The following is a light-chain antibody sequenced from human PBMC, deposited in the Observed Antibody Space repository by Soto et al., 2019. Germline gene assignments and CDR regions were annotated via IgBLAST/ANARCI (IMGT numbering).Light chain of an antibody. Sequence: EIVLTQSPGTLSLSPGERATLSCRASQSVSSSYLAWYQQKPGQAPRLLIYGASRRATGIPDRFSGSGSGTDFTLTISRLEPEDFAVYYCQQYGSSPLVTFGQGTKVEIK. CDR3: QQYGSSPLVT. V-gene: IGKV3-20*01. CDR2: GAS. CDR1: QSVSSSY. J-gene: IGKJ1*01.